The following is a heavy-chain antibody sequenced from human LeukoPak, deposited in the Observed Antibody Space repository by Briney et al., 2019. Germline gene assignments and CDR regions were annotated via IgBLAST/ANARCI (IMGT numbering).Heavy chain of an antibody. D-gene: IGHD2-2*01. CDR3: ARRSRVPAAYSYYYYYMDV. Sequence: GESLKISCKGSGYSFTSYWIGRVRQMPGKGLEWMGIIYPGDSDTRYSPSFQGQVTISADKSISTAYLQWSSLKASDTAMYYCARRSRVPAAYSYYYYYMDVWGKGTTVTVSS. J-gene: IGHJ6*03. CDR1: GYSFTSYW. V-gene: IGHV5-51*01. CDR2: IYPGDSDT.